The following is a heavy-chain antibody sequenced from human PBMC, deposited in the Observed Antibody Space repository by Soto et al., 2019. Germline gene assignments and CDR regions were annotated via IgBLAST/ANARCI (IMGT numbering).Heavy chain of an antibody. Sequence: LGESLKISCKGSGYSFTSYWIGWLRQMPGKGLEWMGIIYPGDSDTKYSPSFQGQVTISADKSINTAYLEWSSLKASDTATYYCARHKAGYCTTTSCHPADYWGQGTRVTVS. CDR1: GYSFTSYW. D-gene: IGHD2-2*03. CDR3: ARHKAGYCTTTSCHPADY. V-gene: IGHV5-51*01. J-gene: IGHJ4*02. CDR2: IYPGDSDT.